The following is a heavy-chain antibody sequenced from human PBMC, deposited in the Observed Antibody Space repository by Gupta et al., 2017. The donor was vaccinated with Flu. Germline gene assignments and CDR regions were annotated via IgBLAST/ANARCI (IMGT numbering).Heavy chain of an antibody. CDR2: IDWDDAK. V-gene: IGHV2-70*04. D-gene: IGHD6-19*01. J-gene: IGHJ4*02. Sequence: IRQPPEKALEWLARIDWDDAKFYNTSLKTRLTISKDTSKNQVVLTMTNVDPVDTATYYCGRRGLGTTHLLDYWGQGTLVTVSS. CDR3: GRRGLGTTHLLDY.